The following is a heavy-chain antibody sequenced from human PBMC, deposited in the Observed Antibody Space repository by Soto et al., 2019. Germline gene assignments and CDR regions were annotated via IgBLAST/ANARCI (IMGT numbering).Heavy chain of an antibody. D-gene: IGHD3-22*01. CDR3: ARHTYYYDSSGQETPYYYYYGMDV. CDR2: IYPGDSDT. J-gene: IGHJ6*02. V-gene: IGHV5-51*01. CDR1: GYSFTSYW. Sequence: EVQLVQSGAEVKKPGESLKISCKGSGYSFTSYWIGWVRQMPGKGLEWMGIIYPGDSDTRYSPSFQGQVTISADKSISTAYLQWSSLKASDTAMYYCARHTYYYDSSGQETPYYYYYGMDVWGQGTTVTVSS.